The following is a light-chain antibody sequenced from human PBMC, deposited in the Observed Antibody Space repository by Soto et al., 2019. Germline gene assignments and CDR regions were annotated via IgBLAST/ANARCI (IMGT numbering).Light chain of an antibody. J-gene: IGLJ1*01. CDR1: SSNIGSNT. CDR3: AAWDDSLNEV. Sequence: LTQPPSASGTPGQMVTISCSGSSSNIGSNTVNWYQQLPGTAPKLLIYSNNQRPSGVPDRFSGSKSGTSASLAVSGLQSEDETDYYCAAWDDSLNEVFGTGTKVTVL. CDR2: SNN. V-gene: IGLV1-44*01.